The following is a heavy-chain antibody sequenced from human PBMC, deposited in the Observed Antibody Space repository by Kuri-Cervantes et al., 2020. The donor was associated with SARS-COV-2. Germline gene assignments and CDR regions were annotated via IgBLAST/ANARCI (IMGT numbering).Heavy chain of an antibody. Sequence: GSLRLSCTVSGGSISSYYWSWIRQPPGKGLEWIGYIYYSGSTNYNPSLKSRVTISVDTSKNQFSLKLSSVTAADTAVYYCAREYIAARHNWFDPWGQGTLVTVSS. J-gene: IGHJ5*02. CDR1: GGSISSYY. V-gene: IGHV4-59*12. D-gene: IGHD6-6*01. CDR3: AREYIAARHNWFDP. CDR2: IYYSGST.